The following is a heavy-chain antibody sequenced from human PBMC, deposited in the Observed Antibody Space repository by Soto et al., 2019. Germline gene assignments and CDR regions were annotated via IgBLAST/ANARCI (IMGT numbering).Heavy chain of an antibody. D-gene: IGHD6-19*01. J-gene: IGHJ5*02. CDR1: GGSISSGGYS. CDR3: ARVSSARAGFDP. CDR2: IYHSGST. Sequence: QLQLQESGSGLVKPSQTLSLTCAVSGGSISSGGYSWSWIRQPPGKGMEWIGYIYHSGSTYYNPSLKSRVTISVDRSKYQFSLKLSSVTDAGTAVYYCARVSSARAGFDPWGQGTLVTVSS. V-gene: IGHV4-30-2*01.